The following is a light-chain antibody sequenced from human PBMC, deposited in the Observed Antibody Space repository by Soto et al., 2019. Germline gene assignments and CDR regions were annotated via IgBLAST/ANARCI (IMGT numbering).Light chain of an antibody. V-gene: IGLV2-8*01. CDR2: EVS. J-gene: IGLJ2*01. Sequence: QSALTQPPSASGSPGQSVTISCTGTSSDVGGYNYVSWYQQHPGKAPKLMIYEVSKRPSGVSDRFSGSKSGNTASLTVSGLQAEDEADYYCSSYAGSHNVIFGGGTKLTVL. CDR1: SSDVGGYNY. CDR3: SSYAGSHNVI.